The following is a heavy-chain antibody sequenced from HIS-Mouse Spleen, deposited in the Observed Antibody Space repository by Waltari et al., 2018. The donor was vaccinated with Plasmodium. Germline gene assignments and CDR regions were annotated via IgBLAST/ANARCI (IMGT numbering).Heavy chain of an antibody. CDR2: HKPNRGGT. CDR3: ARVLGYKAAAGTFVEYFQH. D-gene: IGHD6-13*01. V-gene: IGHV1-2*02. Sequence: QVQLVQSGAEVKKPGASVKVSCKASGYTFTGYYMHWVRQAPGQGLEWEGGHKPNRGGTNYAQKFQGRVNMTRDTSISTAYMELSRLRSDDTAVYYCARVLGYKAAAGTFVEYFQHWGQGTLVTVSS. J-gene: IGHJ1*01. CDR1: GYTFTGYY.